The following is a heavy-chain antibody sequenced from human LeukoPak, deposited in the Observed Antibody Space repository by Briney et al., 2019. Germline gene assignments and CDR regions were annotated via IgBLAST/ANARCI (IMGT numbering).Heavy chain of an antibody. CDR3: ARTGVLLWFGESYFDY. D-gene: IGHD3-10*01. CDR2: INPNSGGT. Sequence: ASVKVSCKASGYTFTGYYMHWVRQAPGQGLEWMGWINPNSGGTKYAQKFQGRVTMTRDTSISTAYMELSRLRSDDTAVYYCARTGVLLWFGESYFDYWGQGTLVTVSS. J-gene: IGHJ4*02. V-gene: IGHV1-2*02. CDR1: GYTFTGYY.